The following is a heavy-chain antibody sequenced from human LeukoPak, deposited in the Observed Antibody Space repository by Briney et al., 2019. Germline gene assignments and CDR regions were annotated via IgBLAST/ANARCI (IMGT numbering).Heavy chain of an antibody. D-gene: IGHD2-2*01. CDR2: XSXXGSNK. Sequence: PGRSLRLSCAASGFTFSSYAMHWVRQAPGKGLEWVAVXSXXGSNKYYADSVKGRFTISRDNSKNTLYLQMNSLRAEDTAVYYCARGVNGCSSTSCYGEIDYWGQGTLVTVSS. CDR1: GFTFSSYA. CDR3: ARGVNGCSSTSCYGEIDY. V-gene: IGHV3-30-3*01. J-gene: IGHJ4*02.